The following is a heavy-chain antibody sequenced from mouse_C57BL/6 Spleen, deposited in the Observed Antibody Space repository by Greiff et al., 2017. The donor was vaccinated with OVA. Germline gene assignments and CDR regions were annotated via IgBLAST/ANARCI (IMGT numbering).Heavy chain of an antibody. CDR3: ARQYGPTRGYYAMDY. CDR2: FYPGSGSI. CDR1: GYTFTEYT. J-gene: IGHJ4*01. D-gene: IGHD2-10*02. V-gene: IGHV1-62-2*01. Sequence: VKLMESGAELVKPGASVKLSCKASGYTFTEYTIHWVKQRSGQGLEWIGWFYPGSGSIKYNEKFKDKATLTADKSSSTVYMELSRLTSEDSAVYFCARQYGPTRGYYAMDYWGQGTSVTVSS.